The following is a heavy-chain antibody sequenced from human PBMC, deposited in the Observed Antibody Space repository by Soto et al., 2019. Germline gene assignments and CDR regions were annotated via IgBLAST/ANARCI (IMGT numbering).Heavy chain of an antibody. D-gene: IGHD2-2*01. CDR2: ISYDGSNI. J-gene: IGHJ6*03. CDR3: ARTSHCPGCGYYCYMDV. Sequence: QVQLVESGGGVVQPGRSLRLSCAASGFTFSSYGMHWVRQAPGKGLEWVADISYDGSNIYYADSVKGRFTISRDNSKKTLYLQMHSLRAEDTVVYYCARTSHCPGCGYYCYMDVWGKGTTVTV. CDR1: GFTFSSYG. V-gene: IGHV3-30*03.